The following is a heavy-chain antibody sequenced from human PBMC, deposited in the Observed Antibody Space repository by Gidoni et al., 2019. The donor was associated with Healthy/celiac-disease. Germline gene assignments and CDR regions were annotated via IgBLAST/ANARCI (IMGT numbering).Heavy chain of an antibody. V-gene: IGHV1-3*01. D-gene: IGHD2-21*02. CDR2: INAGNGNT. CDR3: ARTPRARGGNSYWYFDL. Sequence: QAQLVQSGAEGKKPGAPVKVFCKASGQTFTSYAMHWGRHAPGQRLEWMGWINAGNGNTKYSQKFPGRVTITWDTSASTAYMELSSLRSEDTAVYYCARTPRARGGNSYWYFDLWGRGTLVTVSS. J-gene: IGHJ2*01. CDR1: GQTFTSYA.